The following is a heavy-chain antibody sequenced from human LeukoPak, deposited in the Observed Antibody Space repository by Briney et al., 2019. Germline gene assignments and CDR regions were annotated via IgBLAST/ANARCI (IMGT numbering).Heavy chain of an antibody. J-gene: IGHJ4*02. CDR1: GYSISSGYY. CDR3: ARNSSGHSFDY. CDR2: IYHSGST. D-gene: IGHD6-19*01. Sequence: PSETLSLTCDVSGYSISSGYYWGWIRQPPGKGLEWIGSIYHSGSTHYNPSLKSRVTISVDTSKNQFPLKLSSVTAADTAVYYCARNSSGHSFDYWGQGTLVTVSS. V-gene: IGHV4-38-2*01.